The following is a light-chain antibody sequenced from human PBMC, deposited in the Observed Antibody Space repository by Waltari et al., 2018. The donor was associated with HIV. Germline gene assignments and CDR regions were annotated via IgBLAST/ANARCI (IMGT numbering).Light chain of an antibody. CDR3: QQYNSWPPGNT. CDR2: AAS. J-gene: IGKJ2*01. CDR1: QSVSSK. V-gene: IGKV3-15*01. Sequence: EIVMTQSPVTLSVSPGERATLSCRLSQSVSSKFAWYQQTPGQAPRLLIYAASTRATGTPARFSGSGSGTEFTLTISSLQPEDFAVYYCQQYNSWPPGNTFGQGTKLEIK.